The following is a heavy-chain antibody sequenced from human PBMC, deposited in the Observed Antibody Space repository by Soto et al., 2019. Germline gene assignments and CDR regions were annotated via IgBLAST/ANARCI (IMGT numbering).Heavy chain of an antibody. Sequence: PSETLSLTCAVYGGSFSGYYWSWIRQPPGKGLEWIGEINHSGSTNYNPSLKSRVTISVDTSKNQFSLKLSSVTAADTAVYYCARSLYYDSSGYYSPHFDYWGQGTLVTVSS. CDR1: GGSFSGYY. D-gene: IGHD3-22*01. V-gene: IGHV4-34*01. J-gene: IGHJ4*02. CDR3: ARSLYYDSSGYYSPHFDY. CDR2: INHSGST.